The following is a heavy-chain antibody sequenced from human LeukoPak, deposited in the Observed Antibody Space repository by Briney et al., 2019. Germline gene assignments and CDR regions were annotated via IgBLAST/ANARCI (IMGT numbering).Heavy chain of an antibody. Sequence: GGPLRLSCVASGLTSDNYAMHWVRQAPAKGMEWVSLISGDGGSTYYADSVKGRFTISRDNSKNSLYLQMNSLRTEDTALYYCAKSKFRYFDYWGQGTLVTVSS. CDR2: ISGDGGST. D-gene: IGHD2-21*01. CDR1: GLTSDNYA. CDR3: AKSKFRYFDY. J-gene: IGHJ4*02. V-gene: IGHV3-43*02.